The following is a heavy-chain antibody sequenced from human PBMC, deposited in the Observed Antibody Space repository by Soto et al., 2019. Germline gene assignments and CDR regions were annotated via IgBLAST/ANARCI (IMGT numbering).Heavy chain of an antibody. J-gene: IGHJ4*02. V-gene: IGHV3-23*01. Sequence: EVQLLESGGGLVQPGGSLRLSCAASGFTFSSYAMSWVRQAPGKGLEWVSAISGSGGSTYYADSVKCRFTISRDKSKESLYLQMNSLRDEDTAVYYCATRSSGLYFDYWGQGTLVSVSS. CDR3: ATRSSGLYFDY. D-gene: IGHD6-19*01. CDR2: ISGSGGST. CDR1: GFTFSSYA.